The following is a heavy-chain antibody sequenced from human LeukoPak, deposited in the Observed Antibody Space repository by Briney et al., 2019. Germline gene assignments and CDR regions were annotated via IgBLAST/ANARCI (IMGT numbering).Heavy chain of an antibody. D-gene: IGHD4/OR15-4a*01. V-gene: IGHV3-7*03. CDR3: ATGDYGVHGDY. CDR1: GFTFSSYA. CDR2: INQDGNKK. J-gene: IGHJ4*02. Sequence: PGGSLRLSCAASGFTFSSYAMSWVRQAPGKGLEWVAHINQDGNKKYYVDSVKGRFTIFSDNAKNSLYLQMNSLRAEDTAVYYCATGDYGVHGDYWGQGILVTVSS.